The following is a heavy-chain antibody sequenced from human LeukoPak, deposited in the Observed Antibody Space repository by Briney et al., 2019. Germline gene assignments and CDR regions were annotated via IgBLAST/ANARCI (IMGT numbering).Heavy chain of an antibody. D-gene: IGHD6-13*01. CDR2: FYYSGST. V-gene: IGHV4-31*03. CDR3: ERGGREIAAAGFTASWFDP. J-gene: IGHJ5*02. Sequence: PSQTLSLTCTVSGCSISSCGYYWIWIRQHPGKGLEWISYFYYSGSTYYNPSLKSRVTISVDTSKNQFSLQLSSVSAADTAVYYCERGGREIAAAGFTASWFDPWGEGTLVTVSS. CDR1: GCSISSCGYY.